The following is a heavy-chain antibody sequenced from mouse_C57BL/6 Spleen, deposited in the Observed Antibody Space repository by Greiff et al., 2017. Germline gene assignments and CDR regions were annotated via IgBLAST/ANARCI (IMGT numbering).Heavy chain of an antibody. J-gene: IGHJ2*01. CDR1: GFSLTSYA. CDR2: IWTGGGT. CDR3: ARTSTVVAPYFDY. D-gene: IGHD1-1*01. Sequence: QVQLKESGPGLVAPSQSLSITCTVSGFSLTSYAISWVRQPPGKGLEWLGVIWTGGGTNYNSALKSRLSISKDNSKSQVFLKINRRQTNDTARYYCARTSTVVAPYFDYWGQGTTLTVSS. V-gene: IGHV2-9-1*01.